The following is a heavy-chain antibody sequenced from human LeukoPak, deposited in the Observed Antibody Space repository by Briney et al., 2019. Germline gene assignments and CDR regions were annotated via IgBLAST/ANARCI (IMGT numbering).Heavy chain of an antibody. CDR3: AKDLGSTSSYYYYYYMDV. CDR2: ISYDGSNK. Sequence: GGSLRLSCAASGFTFSSYGMHWVRQAPGKGLEWVAVISYDGSNKYYADSVKGRFTISRDNSKNTLYLQMNSLKAEDTAVYYCAKDLGSTSSYYYYYYMDVWGKGTTVTVSS. V-gene: IGHV3-30*18. J-gene: IGHJ6*03. D-gene: IGHD2-2*01. CDR1: GFTFSSYG.